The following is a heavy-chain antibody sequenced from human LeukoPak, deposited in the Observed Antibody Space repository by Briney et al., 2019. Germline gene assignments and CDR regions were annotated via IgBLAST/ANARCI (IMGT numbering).Heavy chain of an antibody. CDR1: GGSISSSSYY. CDR3: ARGRRGSGWYRYYYYYMDV. V-gene: IGHV4-39*07. J-gene: IGHJ6*03. CDR2: IYYSGST. D-gene: IGHD6-19*01. Sequence: PSETLSLTCTVSGGSISSSSYYWGWTRQPPGKGLEWIGSIYYSGSTYYNPSLKSRVTISVYTSKNQFSLKLSSVTAADTAVYYCARGRRGSGWYRYYYYYMDVWGKGTTVTISS.